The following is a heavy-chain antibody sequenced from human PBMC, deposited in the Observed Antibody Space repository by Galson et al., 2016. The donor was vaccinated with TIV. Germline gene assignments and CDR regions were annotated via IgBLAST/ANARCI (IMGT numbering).Heavy chain of an antibody. CDR2: INPNGDDT. V-gene: IGHV1-2*02. CDR3: ARGFNYGFDFYYGMDV. Sequence: SVKVSCKASGYPFTAYYIHWVRQAPGQGPEWMGWINPNGDDTNYAQRFQGRVSMTRDTSISPAYMELSRLRSDDTAVFFCARGFNYGFDFYYGMDVWGQGTTVTVSS. J-gene: IGHJ6*02. D-gene: IGHD5-18*01. CDR1: GYPFTAYY.